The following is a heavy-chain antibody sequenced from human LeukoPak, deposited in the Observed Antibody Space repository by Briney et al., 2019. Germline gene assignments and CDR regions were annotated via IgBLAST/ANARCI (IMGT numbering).Heavy chain of an antibody. V-gene: IGHV1-2*02. CDR2: INPNSGVT. CDR1: GYTFGGFY. CDR3: AKDRYGDYEAPFHYYMDA. D-gene: IGHD5-12*01. Sequence: ASVKVSCKASGYTFGGFYIHWARQAPGQGLEWMGWINPNSGVTNYAQKLQGRVTITRDTSIDTAYMQLSRLRSDDTAVYYCAKDRYGDYEAPFHYYMDAWGRGTTVTVSS. J-gene: IGHJ6*03.